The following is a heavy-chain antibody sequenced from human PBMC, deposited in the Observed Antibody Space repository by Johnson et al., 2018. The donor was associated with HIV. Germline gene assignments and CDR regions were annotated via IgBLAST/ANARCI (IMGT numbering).Heavy chain of an antibody. J-gene: IGHJ3*02. V-gene: IGHV3-66*02. CDR3: ARDQLELRHAFDI. D-gene: IGHD1-7*01. CDR1: GFTVSSNY. Sequence: VQLVESGGGVVQPGRSLRLSCAASGFTVSSNYMSWVRQAPGKGLEWVSVIYSGGSTYYADSVKGRFTISRDNSKNTLYLQMNSLRAEDTAVYYCARDQLELRHAFDIWGQGTMVTVSS. CDR2: IYSGGST.